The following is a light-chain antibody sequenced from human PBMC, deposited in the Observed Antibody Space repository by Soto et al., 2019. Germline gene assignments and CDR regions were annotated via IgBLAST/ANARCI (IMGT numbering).Light chain of an antibody. CDR2: EVS. V-gene: IGLV2-8*01. J-gene: IGLJ1*01. Sequence: QSVLTQPPSASGSLGQSVTISCTGTSADVGGYNFVSWYQQHPGKAPKLMVFEVSQRPSGVPDRFSGSKSGNTASLTVSELQAEDEADYYCASYAGSQNYVFGTGNKAPS. CDR1: SADVGGYNF. CDR3: ASYAGSQNYV.